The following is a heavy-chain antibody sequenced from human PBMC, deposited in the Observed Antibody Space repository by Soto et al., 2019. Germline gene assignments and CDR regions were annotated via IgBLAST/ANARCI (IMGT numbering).Heavy chain of an antibody. J-gene: IGHJ4*02. CDR1: GYTFTGYY. Sequence: ASVKVSCKASGYTFTGYYMHWVRQAPGQGFEWMGRISPKSGGTNYAQKFEGRVTMTWDTSLKAAYMELSSLISEDTAVYYCARPPGYISDWYYFDLWGQGTLVTVSS. V-gene: IGHV1-2*02. CDR2: ISPKSGGT. CDR3: ARPPGYISDWYYFDL. D-gene: IGHD3-9*01.